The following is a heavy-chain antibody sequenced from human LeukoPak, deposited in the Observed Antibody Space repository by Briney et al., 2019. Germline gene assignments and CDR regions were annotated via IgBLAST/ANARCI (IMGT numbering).Heavy chain of an antibody. CDR1: GGSISSADYY. D-gene: IGHD3-10*01. Sequence: SETLSLTCTVSGGSISSADYYWSWIRQPPGKGLERIGYIYYSGSTYYTPSLKSRVTISVDTSKNQFSLKLNSVTAADTAVYYCTRGTANCYGAGTMGSSDYWGQGTLATVSS. CDR3: TRGTANCYGAGTMGSSDY. CDR2: IYYSGST. V-gene: IGHV4-30-4*01. J-gene: IGHJ4*02.